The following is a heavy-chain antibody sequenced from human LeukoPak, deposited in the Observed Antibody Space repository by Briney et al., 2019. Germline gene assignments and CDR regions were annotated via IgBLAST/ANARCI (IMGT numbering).Heavy chain of an antibody. D-gene: IGHD3-3*01. J-gene: IGHJ5*02. V-gene: IGHV4-34*01. CDR2: GSESGGT. CDR3: AKNGQSGFSFDP. Sequence: PSETLSLTCAVYGGPLNGHYWSWIRQPPGKGLEWIGEGSESGGTKFNPSLKSRVTISADTSKNQFSLKLNSVTAADTAVYYCAKNGQSGFSFDPWGQGTLVTVSS. CDR1: GGPLNGHY.